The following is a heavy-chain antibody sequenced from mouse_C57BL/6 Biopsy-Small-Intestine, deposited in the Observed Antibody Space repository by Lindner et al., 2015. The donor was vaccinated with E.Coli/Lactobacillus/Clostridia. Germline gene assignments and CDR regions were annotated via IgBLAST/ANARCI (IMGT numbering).Heavy chain of an antibody. CDR3: ARGSNWYFDV. V-gene: IGHV1-80*01. J-gene: IGHJ1*03. CDR1: GYAFSNYW. CDR2: IYPGDVDN. Sequence: VQLQESGAELVKPGAAVKISCKASGYAFSNYWMNWVKQRPGKGLEWIGQIYPGDVDNNYNGKFKGKATLTADKSSSTAYMHLSSLTSEDSAVYFCARGSNWYFDVWGHRDHGHRLL.